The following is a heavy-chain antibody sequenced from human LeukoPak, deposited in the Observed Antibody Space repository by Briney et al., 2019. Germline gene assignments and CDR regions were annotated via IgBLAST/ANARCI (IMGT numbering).Heavy chain of an antibody. CDR2: ISWNSGSI. CDR3: AKDLDPEYSSSSTRSRGMDV. J-gene: IGHJ6*03. Sequence: GRSLRLSCAASGFTFDDYAMHWVRQAPGKGLEWVSGISWNSGSIGYADSVKGRFTISRDNAKNSLYLQMNSLRAEDTALYYCAKDLDPEYSSSSTRSRGMDVWGKGTTVTVSS. V-gene: IGHV3-9*01. CDR1: GFTFDDYA. D-gene: IGHD6-6*01.